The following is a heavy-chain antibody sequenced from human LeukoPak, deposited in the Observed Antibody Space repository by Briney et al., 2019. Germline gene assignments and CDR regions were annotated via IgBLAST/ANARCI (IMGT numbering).Heavy chain of an antibody. CDR2: IDYSGST. CDR1: GGSVSSGGYY. V-gene: IGHV4-31*03. D-gene: IGHD3-3*01. CDR3: ARANGFWSGYYPDNWFDP. J-gene: IGHJ5*02. Sequence: SETLSLTCTVSGGSVSSGGYYWSWIRQHPGKGLEGIGYIDYSGSTYYNPSLKSRVTISVDTSKNQFSLKLSSVTAADTAVYYCARANGFWSGYYPDNWFDPWGQGTLVTVSS.